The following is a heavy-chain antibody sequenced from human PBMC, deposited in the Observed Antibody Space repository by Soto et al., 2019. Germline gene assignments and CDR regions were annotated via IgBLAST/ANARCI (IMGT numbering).Heavy chain of an antibody. CDR2: ISPYNGNT. V-gene: IGHV1-18*04. J-gene: IGHJ5*02. CDR1: GYTFVSYG. CDR3: ARDQNFFDSSGYCDH. D-gene: IGHD3-22*01. Sequence: QIQLVQSAAEVKKPGASVKVSCKTSGYTFVSYGISWVRQAPGQGLEWMGWISPYNGNTNFAQRFRGRVTLTTDTSTDIVYMDLGSLKSDDTAVYYCARDQNFFDSSGYCDHWGQGTLITVSS.